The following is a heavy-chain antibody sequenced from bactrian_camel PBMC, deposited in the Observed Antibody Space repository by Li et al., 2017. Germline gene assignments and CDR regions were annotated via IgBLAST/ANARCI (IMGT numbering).Heavy chain of an antibody. Sequence: HVQLVESGGGLVQPGGSLRLSCAASGFTFSFYTMTWVRQAPGKGLEWVSAINTGGGTIYYADSVKGRFTISRDNAANTLYMQMNSLNSEDTALYYCATDHSDYSDFVQFSYWGQGTQVTVS. J-gene: IGHJ6*01. CDR3: ATDHSDYSDFVQFSY. CDR2: INTGGGTI. D-gene: IGHD4*01. V-gene: IGHV3S1*01. CDR1: GFTFSFYT.